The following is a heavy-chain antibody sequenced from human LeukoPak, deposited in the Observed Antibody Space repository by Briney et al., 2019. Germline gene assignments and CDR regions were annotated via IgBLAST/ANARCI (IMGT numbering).Heavy chain of an antibody. D-gene: IGHD6-13*01. CDR1: VTVKRNQ. V-gene: IGHV3-53*01. CDR2: IYSGGST. Sequence: GALRLSLCSFWVTVKRNQIGLGRQASGEGVGGVSIIYSGGSTYFADSVKGRFTISRDNSKNTLYLQMNSLRAEDTALYYCARVPVASWIQLDSWGQGTLVTVSS. CDR3: ARVPVASWIQLDS. J-gene: IGHJ4*02.